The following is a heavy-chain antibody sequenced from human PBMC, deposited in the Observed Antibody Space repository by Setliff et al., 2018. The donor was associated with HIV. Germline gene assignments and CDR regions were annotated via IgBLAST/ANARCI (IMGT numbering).Heavy chain of an antibody. Sequence: SETLSLTCTVPGGSIGGHYWSWIRQPPGRGLEWIGYIYSSGSTNFNPPLQSRVTISVDTSKNQFSLKLSSVTAADTAVYYCARHSGVASPNWFDPWGQGTLVTVSS. CDR3: ARHSGVASPNWFDP. CDR1: GGSIGGHY. V-gene: IGHV4-4*09. J-gene: IGHJ5*02. CDR2: IYSSGST. D-gene: IGHD3-10*01.